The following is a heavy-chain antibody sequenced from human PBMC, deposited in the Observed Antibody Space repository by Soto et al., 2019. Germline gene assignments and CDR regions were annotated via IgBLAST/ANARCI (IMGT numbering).Heavy chain of an antibody. D-gene: IGHD2-21*02. J-gene: IGHJ6*02. CDR2: VIPVFGTS. CDR1: GDIFTRYS. V-gene: IGHV1-69*06. Sequence: VRLVQSGAEVKKPGSSVRVSCRSPGDIFTRYSFSWVRQAPGQGLEWMGGVIPVFGTSNYGRKFQSRVTITADKSANTAFLDMSGLRYDDTAVYYCAGAPAGDYYYYYKFDIWGQGTAVTVSS. CDR3: AGAPAGDYYYYYKFDI.